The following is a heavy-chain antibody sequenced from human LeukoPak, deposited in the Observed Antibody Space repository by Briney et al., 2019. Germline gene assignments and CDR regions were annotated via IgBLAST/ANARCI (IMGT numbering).Heavy chain of an antibody. CDR3: AKEYTSSYNYFDY. V-gene: IGHV3-23*01. CDR2: IIASGADT. CDR1: GFTFGAYA. D-gene: IGHD6-6*01. Sequence: GGSLRLSCAASGFTFGAYAMSWVRQAPGKGLDWVSAIIASGADTYYADSVKGRFTISRDNSMDTLYLQMSSLRAEDTAIYYCAKEYTSSYNYFDYWGQGTLVTVSS. J-gene: IGHJ4*02.